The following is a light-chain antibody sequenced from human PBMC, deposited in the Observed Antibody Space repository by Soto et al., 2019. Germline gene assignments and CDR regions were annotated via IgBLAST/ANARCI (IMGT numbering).Light chain of an antibody. CDR1: QSVNNY. V-gene: IGKV3-11*01. CDR2: EGS. CDR3: QHRSNWPTT. J-gene: IGKJ2*01. Sequence: EIVLTQSPAILSLSPGERATLSCRASQSVNNYLTWYQQKAGQGPRLLIYEGSKRATGIPARFSGSGSGTDFTLTISSLEPEDFAVYYCQHRSNWPTTFGQGTKVEIK.